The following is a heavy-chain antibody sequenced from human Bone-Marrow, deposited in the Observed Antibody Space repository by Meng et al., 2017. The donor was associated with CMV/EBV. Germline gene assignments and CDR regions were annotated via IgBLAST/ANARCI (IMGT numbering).Heavy chain of an antibody. Sequence: GGSLRPSCAASGFTFSNAWMSWVRQAPGKGLEWVGRIKSKTDGGTTDYAAPVKGRFTISRDDSKNTLYLQMNSLKTEDTAVYYCTTDPDSSPTYYYYGMDVWGQGTTVTVSS. V-gene: IGHV3-15*01. CDR2: IKSKTDGGTT. J-gene: IGHJ6*02. D-gene: IGHD3-22*01. CDR1: GFTFSNAW. CDR3: TTDPDSSPTYYYYGMDV.